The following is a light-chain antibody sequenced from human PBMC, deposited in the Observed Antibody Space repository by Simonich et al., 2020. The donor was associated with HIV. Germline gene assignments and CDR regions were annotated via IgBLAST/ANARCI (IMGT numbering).Light chain of an antibody. CDR2: DDS. CDR1: NIGSYS. V-gene: IGLV3-21*03. CDR3: QVWDSSSDHPRV. Sequence: SYVLTQPPSVSVAPGKTARITCGGNNIGSYSVHWYQQKPGQAPVLVVCDDSDRPSGIPERFSGSNSGNTATLTISRVEAGDEADYYCQVWDSSSDHPRVFGGGTKVTVL. J-gene: IGLJ2*01.